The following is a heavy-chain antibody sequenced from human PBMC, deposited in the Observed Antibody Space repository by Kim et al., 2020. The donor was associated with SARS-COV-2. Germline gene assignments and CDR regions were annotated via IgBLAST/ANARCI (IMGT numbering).Heavy chain of an antibody. CDR2: ST. CDR3: ARLTNYYFDL. Sequence: STSYGDSGKGRFTISRDNSENTLSLQMNSLRPDDTAVYYCARLTNYYFDLWGQGTLVTVSS. V-gene: IGHV3-53*05. D-gene: IGHD4-4*01. J-gene: IGHJ4*02.